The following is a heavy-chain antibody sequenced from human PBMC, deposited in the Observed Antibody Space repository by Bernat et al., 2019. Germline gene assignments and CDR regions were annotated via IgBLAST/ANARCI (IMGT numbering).Heavy chain of an antibody. CDR3: VRDRGVVGPGFCSRTNCKFTEDWFFDL. CDR2: ISYDGTNK. Sequence: QVQVVESGGGVVQPGRSLRLSCAASGFTFSSYAMHWVRQAPGKGLEWVAVISYDGTNKYYADSVKGRFTISRDNSKNTLYLQMNSLKTEDMAVYYCVRDRGVVGPGFCSRTNCKFTEDWFFDLWGRGTLVTVSS. D-gene: IGHD2-2*01. J-gene: IGHJ2*01. V-gene: IGHV3-30-3*01. CDR1: GFTFSSYA.